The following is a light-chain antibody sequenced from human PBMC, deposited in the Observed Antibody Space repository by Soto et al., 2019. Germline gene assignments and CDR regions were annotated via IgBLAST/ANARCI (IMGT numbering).Light chain of an antibody. CDR1: QSIVTY. CDR3: QQYNGYSTWT. Sequence: DIQMTQSPSSLSPSVGDRVTITCRASQSIVTYLNWYLHKPGKAPKLLIYAASNLQSGVPSRFSGSGSGTDFTLTISSLQPDDFATYYCQQYNGYSTWTCGQGTKVDIK. CDR2: AAS. J-gene: IGKJ1*01. V-gene: IGKV1-39*01.